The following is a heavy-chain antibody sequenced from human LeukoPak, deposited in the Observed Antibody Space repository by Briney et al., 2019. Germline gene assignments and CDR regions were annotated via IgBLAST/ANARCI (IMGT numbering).Heavy chain of an antibody. Sequence: SETLSLTCTVSGSSISSYYWSWLRQPPGKGLEWIGYIYYSGSTNYNPSLKSRVTISVDTSKNQFSLKLSSVTAADTAVYYCARDGDGSGWSDYWGQGTLVTVSS. V-gene: IGHV4-59*01. J-gene: IGHJ4*02. CDR2: IYYSGST. D-gene: IGHD6-19*01. CDR3: ARDGDGSGWSDY. CDR1: GSSISSYY.